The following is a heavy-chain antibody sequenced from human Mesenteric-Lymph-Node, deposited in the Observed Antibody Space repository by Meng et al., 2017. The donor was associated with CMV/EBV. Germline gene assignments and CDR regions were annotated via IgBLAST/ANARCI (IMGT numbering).Heavy chain of an antibody. CDR2: INQSGNI. V-gene: IGHV4-34*09. D-gene: IGHD2-15*01. CDR3: ARVKCSGGSCYWIDY. CDR1: GGSFSGYY. Sequence: VYGGSFSGYYWSWIRQPPGKGLEWIGEINQSGNINYNPSLKSRVTISVDTSKKHFSLKLSSVTAADTAVYYCARVKCSGGSCYWIDYWGQGTLVTVSS. J-gene: IGHJ4*02.